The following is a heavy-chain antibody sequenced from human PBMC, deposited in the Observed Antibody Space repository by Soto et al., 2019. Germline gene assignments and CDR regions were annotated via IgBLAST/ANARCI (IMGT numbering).Heavy chain of an antibody. J-gene: IGHJ4*02. V-gene: IGHV4-39*01. CDR2: IYYSGST. CDR3: ARHTATRHDY. Sequence: SETLSLTCTVSGGSISSSSYYWGWIRQPPGKGLEWIGSIYYSGSTYYNPSLKSRVTISVDTSKNQFSLKLSSVTAADTAVYYCARHTATRHDYWGQGTLVTVSS. CDR1: GGSISSSSYY. D-gene: IGHD5-12*01.